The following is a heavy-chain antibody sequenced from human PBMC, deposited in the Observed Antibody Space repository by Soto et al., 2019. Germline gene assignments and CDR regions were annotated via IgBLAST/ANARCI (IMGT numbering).Heavy chain of an antibody. CDR2: IDPNDGEA. Sequence: GASVKVSCKISGYTFTDHYIHWLRQAPGKGPEWMAFIDPNDGEAVYADRLQDRVTLTADTSLDTVFMEVSSLRSEDTAVCYCASELQDNMAPAFWGQGTQVTVSS. V-gene: IGHV1-69-2*01. D-gene: IGHD3-10*01. J-gene: IGHJ4*02. CDR1: GYTFTDHY. CDR3: ASELQDNMAPAF.